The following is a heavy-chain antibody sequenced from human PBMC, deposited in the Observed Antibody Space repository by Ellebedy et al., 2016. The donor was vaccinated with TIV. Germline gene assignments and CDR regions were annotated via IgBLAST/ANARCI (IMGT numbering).Heavy chain of an antibody. CDR2: MHFTGNT. D-gene: IGHD3-22*01. CDR1: GGSISSSDF. Sequence: PSETLSLTCTVSGGSISSSDFWGWIRQPPGKGLEWIGSMHFTGNTHANPSLKSRVTMSVNTAKNQFYLKVTSVTAADTAVYYCARFHYYDSNGFYVDAFDVWGQGTMITVSS. CDR3: ARFHYYDSNGFYVDAFDV. J-gene: IGHJ3*01. V-gene: IGHV4-39*01.